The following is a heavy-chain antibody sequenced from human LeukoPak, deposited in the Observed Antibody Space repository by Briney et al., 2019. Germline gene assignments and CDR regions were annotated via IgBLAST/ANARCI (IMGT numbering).Heavy chain of an antibody. D-gene: IGHD6-6*01. CDR1: GYTFTSYG. CDR2: ISAYNGNT. V-gene: IGHV1-18*01. CDR3: ARDGEYSDY. Sequence: WASVKVSCKASGYTFTSYGISWVRQAPGQGLEWMGWISAYNGNTNYAQKFQGRVTITADESTSTAYMELSSLRSEDTAVYYCARDGEYSDYWGQGTLVTVSS. J-gene: IGHJ4*02.